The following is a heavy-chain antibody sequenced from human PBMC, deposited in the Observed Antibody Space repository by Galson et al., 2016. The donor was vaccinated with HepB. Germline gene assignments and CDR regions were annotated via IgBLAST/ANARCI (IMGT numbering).Heavy chain of an antibody. V-gene: IGHV1-69*04. D-gene: IGHD3-3*01. CDR3: ARSYDREHYDFYPYGMDV. CDR1: GGTFSSYA. CDR2: IIPILGIT. J-gene: IGHJ6*02. Sequence: SVKVSCKASGGTFSSYAITWVRQAPGQGLEWMGRIIPILGITTYAQKFQGRVTITADKSKITANMELSRLRSGDTAVYYCARSYDREHYDFYPYGMDVWGQGTTVTVSS.